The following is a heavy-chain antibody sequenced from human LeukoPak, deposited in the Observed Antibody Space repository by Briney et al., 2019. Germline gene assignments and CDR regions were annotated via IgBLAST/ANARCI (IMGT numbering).Heavy chain of an antibody. D-gene: IGHD6-25*01. J-gene: IGHJ4*02. CDR2: ISYDGNNK. V-gene: IGHV3-30*18. CDR1: GFTFSSYG. CDR3: AKEKFVTADRYFDY. Sequence: GGSPRLSCAASGFTFSSYGIHWVRQAPGKGLEWVALISYDGNNKDYADSVKGRFTISRDNSKNTLYLQMNSLRAEDTAVYYCAKEKFVTADRYFDYWGQGTLVTVSS.